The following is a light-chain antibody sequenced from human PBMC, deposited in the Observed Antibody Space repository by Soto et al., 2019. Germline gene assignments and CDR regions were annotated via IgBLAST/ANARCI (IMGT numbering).Light chain of an antibody. V-gene: IGKV3-20*01. CDR1: QSVRSTY. CDR3: QQYETNPKT. CDR2: GVS. J-gene: IGKJ1*01. Sequence: IVPPQSPVTLSVSPGERATLSCRASQSVRSTYLAWYQQKPGQAPRLLIFGVSNRAAGIPSRFSGSGSGTEFTLTISRLQPEDFATYYCQQYETNPKTFGQGTKVDIK.